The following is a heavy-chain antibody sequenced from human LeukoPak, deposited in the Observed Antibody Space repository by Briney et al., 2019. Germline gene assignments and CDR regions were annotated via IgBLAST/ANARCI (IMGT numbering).Heavy chain of an antibody. D-gene: IGHD6-6*01. CDR1: GGTFSSYA. V-gene: IGHV1-69*05. J-gene: IGHJ6*03. Sequence: GASVKVSCKASGGTFSSYAISWVRPAPGQGLEWMGGIIPIFGTANYAQKYQGRVTITTDESTSTAYMELSRLRSEDTAVYYCARCSEYSSSAYYYYYMDVWGKGTTVTVSS. CDR2: IIPIFGTA. CDR3: ARCSEYSSSAYYYYYMDV.